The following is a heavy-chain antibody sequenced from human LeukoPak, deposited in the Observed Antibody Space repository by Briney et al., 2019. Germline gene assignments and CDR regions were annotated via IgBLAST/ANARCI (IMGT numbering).Heavy chain of an antibody. Sequence: SETLSLTCTVSGGSISSSSYYWGWIRQPPGKGLEWMGSIYYSGSTYYNPSLKSRVTITVDTSKNHFSLKLSSVTAADKAVYYCAIGTSSGSYGYWGQGTLVTVSS. V-gene: IGHV4-39*02. J-gene: IGHJ4*02. D-gene: IGHD1-26*01. CDR1: GGSISSSSYY. CDR3: AIGTSSGSYGY. CDR2: IYYSGST.